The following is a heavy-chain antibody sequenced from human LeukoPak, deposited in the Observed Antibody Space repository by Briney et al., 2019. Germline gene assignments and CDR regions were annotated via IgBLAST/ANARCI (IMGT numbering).Heavy chain of an antibody. CDR1: GGSFSGYY. CDR3: ARGVVAAPQTFDY. CDR2: INHSGST. Sequence: SETLSLTCVVYGGSFSGYYWSWIRQPPGKGLEWIGEINHSGSTNYNPSLKSRVTISVDTSKNQFSLKLSSVTAADTAVYYCARGVVAAPQTFDYWGQGTLVTVSS. J-gene: IGHJ4*02. V-gene: IGHV4-34*01. D-gene: IGHD2-15*01.